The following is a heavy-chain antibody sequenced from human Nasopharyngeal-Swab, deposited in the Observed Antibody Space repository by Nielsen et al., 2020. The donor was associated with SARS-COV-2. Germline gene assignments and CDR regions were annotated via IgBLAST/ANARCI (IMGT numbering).Heavy chain of an antibody. CDR2: ISSTTPYI. V-gene: IGHV3-21*01. J-gene: IGHJ5*01. D-gene: IGHD1-7*01. CDR1: GFTFRGYT. CDR3: ARDTGGPPNYFDP. Sequence: LSLTCVASGFTFRGYTMNWVRQAPGKGLEWISSISSTTPYIYYADSVKGRFTISRDNAKNSLYLQMNFLRVEDTAMYYCARDTGGPPNYFDPWGQGTLVTVSS.